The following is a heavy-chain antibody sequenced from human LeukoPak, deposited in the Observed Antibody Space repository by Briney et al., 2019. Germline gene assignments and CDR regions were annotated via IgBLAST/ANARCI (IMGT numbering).Heavy chain of an antibody. CDR1: GFTFSDYY. CDR2: ISSSGSTI. D-gene: IGHD3-10*01. V-gene: IGHV3-11*01. CDR3: AKGARGVITRRY. Sequence: PGGSLRLSCAASGFTFSDYYMSWLPEAPGEGLDWVSYISSSGSTIYYADSVKGRFTISRDNAKNSLYLQMNSLRAEDTAVYYCAKGARGVITRRYWGQGTLVTVSS. J-gene: IGHJ4*02.